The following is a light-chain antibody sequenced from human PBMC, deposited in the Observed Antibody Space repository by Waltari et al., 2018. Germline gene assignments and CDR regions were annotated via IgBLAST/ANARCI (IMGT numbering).Light chain of an antibody. Sequence: QSVLTQPPSASGTPGQRVTISCSGRNSNVGGSSLNWYQQLPGTAPKLLIYNGDPRPSGVPDRFSGSKSATSASLAISDLQSEDEADYYCAAWDDRLKGWVFGGGTKVTVL. CDR1: NSNVGGSS. V-gene: IGLV1-44*01. CDR3: AAWDDRLKGWV. J-gene: IGLJ3*02. CDR2: NGD.